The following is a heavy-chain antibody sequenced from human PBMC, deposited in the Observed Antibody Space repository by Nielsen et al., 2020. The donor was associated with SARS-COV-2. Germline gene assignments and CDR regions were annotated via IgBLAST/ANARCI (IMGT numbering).Heavy chain of an antibody. CDR1: GFTFSNTW. D-gene: IGHD1-14*01. V-gene: IGHV3-15*01. J-gene: IGHJ5*02. CDR2: ITSISNGATT. CDR3: VPSWTGP. Sequence: GGSLRLSCVGSGFTFSNTWMTWVRQRPGKGLEWVGRITSISNGATTDYAAPVRGRFTISRDDSKNPVQLQMNSLKTEDTAVYYCVPSWTGPWGQGTLVTVSS.